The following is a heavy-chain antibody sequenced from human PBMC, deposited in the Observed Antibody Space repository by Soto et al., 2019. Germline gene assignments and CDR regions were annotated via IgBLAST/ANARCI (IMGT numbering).Heavy chain of an antibody. CDR2: ISGSGGST. D-gene: IGHD2-8*01. V-gene: IGHV3-23*01. Sequence: GGSLRLSCAASGFTFSSYAMSWVRQAPGKGLEWVSAISGSGGSTYYADSVKGRFTISRDNSKNTLYLQMNSLRAEDTAVYYCAKDMSDIVLMVYQHSFDIWGQGTMVTVSS. J-gene: IGHJ3*02. CDR3: AKDMSDIVLMVYQHSFDI. CDR1: GFTFSSYA.